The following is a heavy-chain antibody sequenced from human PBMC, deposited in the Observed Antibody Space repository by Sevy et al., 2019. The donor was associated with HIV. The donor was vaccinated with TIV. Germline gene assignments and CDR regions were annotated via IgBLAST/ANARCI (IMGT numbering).Heavy chain of an antibody. V-gene: IGHV3-11*01. Sequence: GGSLRLSCAASGFTFSDYYMSWIRQAPGKGLEWVSYISSSGSTIYYAYSVKGRFTISRDNAKNSLYLQMNSLRAEDTAVHYCARDVAYYGSGSYYQYYYGMDVWGQGTTVTVSS. CDR3: ARDVAYYGSGSYYQYYYGMDV. CDR1: GFTFSDYY. D-gene: IGHD3-10*01. CDR2: ISSSGSTI. J-gene: IGHJ6*02.